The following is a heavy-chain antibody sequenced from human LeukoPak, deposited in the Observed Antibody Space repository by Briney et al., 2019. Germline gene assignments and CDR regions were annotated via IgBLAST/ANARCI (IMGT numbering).Heavy chain of an antibody. CDR3: ARVRGFWSGYYTGDYYYYYMDV. Sequence: EASVKDSCKASGYTFTGYYMHWVRQAPGQGLEWMGWINPNSGGTNYAQKFQGRVTMTRDTSISTAYMELSRLRSDDTAVYYCARVRGFWSGYYTGDYYYYYMDVWGKGTTVTVSS. V-gene: IGHV1-2*02. CDR1: GYTFTGYY. D-gene: IGHD3-3*01. J-gene: IGHJ6*03. CDR2: INPNSGGT.